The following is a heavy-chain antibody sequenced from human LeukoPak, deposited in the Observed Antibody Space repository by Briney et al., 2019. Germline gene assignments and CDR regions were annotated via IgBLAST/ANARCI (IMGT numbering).Heavy chain of an antibody. CDR3: ARGDRRSIAVAGPGDAFDI. CDR2: TNPSGGNT. Sequence: GASVKVSCKASGYTFTSYYTHWVRQAPGQGLEWMGITNPSGGNTSYAQKFQGRVTMTRDTSTSTVYMELSSLRSEDTAVYYCARGDRRSIAVAGPGDAFDIWGQGTMVTVSS. J-gene: IGHJ3*02. V-gene: IGHV1-46*01. CDR1: GYTFTSYY. D-gene: IGHD6-19*01.